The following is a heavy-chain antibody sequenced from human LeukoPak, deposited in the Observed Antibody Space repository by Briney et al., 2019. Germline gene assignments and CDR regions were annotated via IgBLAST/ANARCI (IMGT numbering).Heavy chain of an antibody. Sequence: ASLKVSCKASGYTFTGYYMHWVRQAPGQGLEWMGWINPNSGGTNYAQKFQGRVTMTRDTSISTAYMELSRLRSDDTAVYYCARGGATVVTHDYYYGMDVWGQGTTVTVSS. CDR1: GYTFTGYY. CDR2: INPNSGGT. V-gene: IGHV1-2*02. CDR3: ARGGATVVTHDYYYGMDV. J-gene: IGHJ6*02. D-gene: IGHD4-23*01.